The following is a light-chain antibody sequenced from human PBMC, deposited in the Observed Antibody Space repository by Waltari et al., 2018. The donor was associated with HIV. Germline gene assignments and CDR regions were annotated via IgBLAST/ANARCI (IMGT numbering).Light chain of an antibody. V-gene: IGLV2-14*01. Sequence: QSALTQPASVSGSPGQSITISCTGTYSDVGGYNYVSWFQQRPGKAPKPSVYEVTHRPSGVSNRFSASKSGNTASLTISGVQAEDEADYYCSSYTSRSTLVFGGGTKLTVL. J-gene: IGLJ2*01. CDR1: YSDVGGYNY. CDR3: SSYTSRSTLV. CDR2: EVT.